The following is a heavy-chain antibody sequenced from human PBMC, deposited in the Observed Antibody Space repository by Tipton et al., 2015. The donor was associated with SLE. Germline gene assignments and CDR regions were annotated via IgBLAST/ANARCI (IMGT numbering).Heavy chain of an antibody. J-gene: IGHJ4*02. V-gene: IGHV4-30-4*01. CDR3: AIGDYYGYDKFDY. CDR2: IYYSGST. Sequence: LRLSCTVSGGSISSGDYYWSWIRQPPGKGLEWIGYIYYSGSTYYNPSLKSRVTISVDTSKNQFSLKLSSVTAADTAVYYCAIGDYYGYDKFDYWGQGTLVTVSS. D-gene: IGHD5-12*01. CDR1: GGSISSGDYY.